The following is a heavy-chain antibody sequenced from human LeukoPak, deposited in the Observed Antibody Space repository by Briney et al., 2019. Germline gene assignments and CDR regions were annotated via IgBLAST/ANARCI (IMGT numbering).Heavy chain of an antibody. CDR1: GFTFSSYS. CDR2: ISSSSSTI. Sequence: PGGSLRLSCAASGFTFSSYSMNWVRQAPGKGLEWVSYISSSSSTIYYADSVKGRFTISRDNAKNSLYLQMNSLRAEDTAVYYCARNTLGKKGWAFDIWGQGTMVTVSS. J-gene: IGHJ3*02. V-gene: IGHV3-48*01. D-gene: IGHD7-27*01. CDR3: ARNTLGKKGWAFDI.